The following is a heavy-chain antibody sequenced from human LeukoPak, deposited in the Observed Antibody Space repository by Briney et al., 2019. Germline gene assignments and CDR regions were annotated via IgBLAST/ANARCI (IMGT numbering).Heavy chain of an antibody. CDR1: GGSISSYY. Sequence: SETLSLTCTVSGGSISSYYWTWVRQPPGKGLEWIGYIYCSGNTNYNPSLKSRVTISVDTSKNQFSLKLSSVTAADTAVYYCARFPMTTVTTGWFDPWGQGTLVTVSS. D-gene: IGHD4-17*01. CDR3: ARFPMTTVTTGWFDP. CDR2: IYCSGNT. J-gene: IGHJ5*02. V-gene: IGHV4-59*01.